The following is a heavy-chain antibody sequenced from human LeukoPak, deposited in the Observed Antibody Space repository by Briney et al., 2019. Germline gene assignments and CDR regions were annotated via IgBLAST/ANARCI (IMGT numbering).Heavy chain of an antibody. J-gene: IGHJ4*02. Sequence: SETLSLTCTVSGGSISSTSYYWGWIRQPPGKGLEWIGSNYYSGSTYYNPSLKSRVTISTDTSKQQFFLRVSSVTAADTAVYYCVGSSWYLSPNPYYFDYWGQGTRVTVSS. CDR3: VGSSWYLSPNPYYFDY. CDR1: GGSISSTSYY. CDR2: NYYSGST. D-gene: IGHD6-13*01. V-gene: IGHV4-39*01.